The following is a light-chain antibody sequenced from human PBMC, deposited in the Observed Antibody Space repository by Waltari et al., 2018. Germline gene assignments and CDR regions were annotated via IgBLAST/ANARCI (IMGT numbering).Light chain of an antibody. Sequence: SYVLTQPPSVSVAPGETARTPCGGDNIGSYSFHWYQQRPGQAPMLVIYYDSDRPSGIPERFSGSNSGNTATLTISRVEAGDEAKYYCHVWHPDVDPGVFGTGTDVTVL. CDR1: NIGSYS. CDR3: HVWHPDVDPGV. CDR2: YDS. V-gene: IGLV3-21*04. J-gene: IGLJ1*01.